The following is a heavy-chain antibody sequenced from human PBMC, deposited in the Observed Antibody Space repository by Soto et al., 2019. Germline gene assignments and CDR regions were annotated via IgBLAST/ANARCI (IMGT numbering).Heavy chain of an antibody. CDR1: GYTFTGYY. CDR3: ARSMAMGLRLGELSLYGY. Sequence: ASVKVSCKASGYTFTGYYMHWVRQAPGQGLEWMGWINPNSGGTNYAQKFQGRVTVTRDTSISTAYMELSRLRSDDTAVYYRARSMAMGLRLGELSLYGYWGQGTLVTVSS. CDR2: INPNSGGT. J-gene: IGHJ4*02. D-gene: IGHD3-16*02. V-gene: IGHV1-2*02.